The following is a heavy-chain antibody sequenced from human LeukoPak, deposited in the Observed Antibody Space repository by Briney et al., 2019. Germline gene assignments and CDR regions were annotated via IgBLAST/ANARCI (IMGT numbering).Heavy chain of an antibody. V-gene: IGHV3-74*01. CDR2: INSDGSST. D-gene: IGHD3-3*01. J-gene: IGHJ6*02. CDR3: ARSGVNYDFWSGSDYGMDV. Sequence: GGSLRLSCAASGFTFSSYWMHWVRQAPGKGLVWVSRINSDGSSTSYADSVKGRFTISRDNAKNTLYLQMNSLRAEDTAVYYCARSGVNYDFWSGSDYGMDVWGQGTTVTVSS. CDR1: GFTFSSYW.